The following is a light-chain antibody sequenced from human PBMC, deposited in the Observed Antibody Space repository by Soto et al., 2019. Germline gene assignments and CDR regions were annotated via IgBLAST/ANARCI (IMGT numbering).Light chain of an antibody. V-gene: IGKV3-20*01. CDR1: QISGSNF. CDR2: DIF. Sequence: EIVLTQSPGTLSLSPGERATVSCKTSQISGSNFLAWYQQKPGQAPRLVIYDIFTRATGVPTRISGSGSGTEFTLTISSLQPEDFATYYCQHFKSFPITFGQGTRLEIK. J-gene: IGKJ5*01. CDR3: QHFKSFPIT.